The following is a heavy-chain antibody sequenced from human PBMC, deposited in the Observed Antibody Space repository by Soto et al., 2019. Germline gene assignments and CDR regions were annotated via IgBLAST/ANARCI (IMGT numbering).Heavy chain of an antibody. CDR1: GYTLTELS. V-gene: IGHV1-24*01. Sequence: ASVKVSCKVSGYTLTELSMHWARQAPGKGLEWMGWINPDNGKTIYAQKFQGRVTMTTDTSTSTAYMELRSLTSDDTAVYYCARVIVDSAMVRVRYSDYWGQGTLVTVSS. J-gene: IGHJ4*02. CDR2: INPDNGKT. CDR3: ARVIVDSAMVRVRYSDY. D-gene: IGHD5-18*01.